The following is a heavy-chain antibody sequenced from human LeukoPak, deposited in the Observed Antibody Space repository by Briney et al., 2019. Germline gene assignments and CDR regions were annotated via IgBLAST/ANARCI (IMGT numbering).Heavy chain of an antibody. D-gene: IGHD3-22*01. J-gene: IGHJ4*02. V-gene: IGHV4-30-4*08. CDR2: TYYSGST. CDR3: AREYYYDSSGYFL. CDR1: GGSISSGDYY. Sequence: SETLSLTCTVSGGSISSGDYYWSWIRQPPGKGLEWIGYTYYSGSTYYNPSLKSRVTISVDTSKNQFSLKLSSVTAADTVVYYCAREYYYDSSGYFLWGQGTLVTVSS.